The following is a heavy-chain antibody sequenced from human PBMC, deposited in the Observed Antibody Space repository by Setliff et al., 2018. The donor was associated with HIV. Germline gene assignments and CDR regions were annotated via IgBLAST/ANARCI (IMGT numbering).Heavy chain of an antibody. CDR3: AREAMYYYDTSGHPQGFDY. Sequence: KTSETLSLTCTVSGDSIGGAGFYWTWIRQLPGKGLEWIGSIYYSGSTYYNPSLKSRVTISLGTSRWQFSLTLNSVSAADTAVYFCAREAMYYYDTSGHPQGFDYWGQGTRVTVSS. J-gene: IGHJ4*02. CDR1: GDSIGGAGFY. D-gene: IGHD3-22*01. CDR2: IYYSGST. V-gene: IGHV4-31*03.